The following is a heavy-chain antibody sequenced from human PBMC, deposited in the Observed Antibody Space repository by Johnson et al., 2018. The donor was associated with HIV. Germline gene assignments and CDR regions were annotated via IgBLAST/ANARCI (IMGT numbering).Heavy chain of an antibody. Sequence: QAQLVESGGGVVQPGRSLRVSCAASRFSFSDYAMHWVRQDPGKGLEWVAVISSDGTTKYDADSVQGRFTISRDNSNNTLYLQMNSLRSEDTAMYFCTRSHTWNYPDGVDFWGRGTMGNVSS. V-gene: IGHV3-30*04. J-gene: IGHJ3*01. CDR3: TRSHTWNYPDGVDF. D-gene: IGHD1-20*01. CDR1: RFSFSDYA. CDR2: ISSDGTTK.